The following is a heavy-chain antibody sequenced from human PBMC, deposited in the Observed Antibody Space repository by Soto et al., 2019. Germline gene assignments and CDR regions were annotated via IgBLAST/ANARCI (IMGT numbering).Heavy chain of an antibody. CDR3: ETTVVRTISHYFDS. CDR2: INPHSGDT. Sequence: QVQLVQSGAEVKQPGASVKVSCKASGYSFTGHYMHWVRQAPGQGLEWMGWINPHSGDTNYAQKFQGMVTMTSDTSSSTADMEMNRVKSDDTAVYDCETTVVRTISHYFDSWGQGTLVTVST. CDR1: GYSFTGHY. J-gene: IGHJ4*02. V-gene: IGHV1-2*02. D-gene: IGHD3-9*01.